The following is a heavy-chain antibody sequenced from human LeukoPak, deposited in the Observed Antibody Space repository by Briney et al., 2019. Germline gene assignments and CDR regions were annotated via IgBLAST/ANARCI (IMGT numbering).Heavy chain of an antibody. CDR2: ISSSGSTI. Sequence: GGSLRLSCAASGFTFSDYYMSWIRQAPGKGLEWVSCISSSGSTIYYADSVKGRFTISRDNAKNSVYLQMNSLRAEDTAVYYCARGVRPYYYYGMDVWGQGTTVTVSS. J-gene: IGHJ6*02. CDR1: GFTFSDYY. CDR3: ARGVRPYYYYGMDV. V-gene: IGHV3-11*04.